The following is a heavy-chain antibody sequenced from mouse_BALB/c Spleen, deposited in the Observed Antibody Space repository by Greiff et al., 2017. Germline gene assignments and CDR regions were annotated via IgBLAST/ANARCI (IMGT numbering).Heavy chain of an antibody. V-gene: IGHV1-7*01. CDR1: GYTFTSYW. CDR3: ARGGGYDDGRPWFAY. D-gene: IGHD2-2*01. Sequence: QVHVKQSGAELAKPGASVKMSCKASGYTFTSYWMHWVKQRPGQGLEWIGYINPSTGYTEYNQKFKDKATLTADKSSSTAYMQLSSLTSEDSAVYYCARGGGYDDGRPWFAYWGQGTLVTVSA. CDR2: INPSTGYT. J-gene: IGHJ3*01.